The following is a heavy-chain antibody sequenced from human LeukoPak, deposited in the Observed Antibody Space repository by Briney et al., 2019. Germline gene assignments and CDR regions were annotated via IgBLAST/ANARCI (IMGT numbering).Heavy chain of an antibody. J-gene: IGHJ4*02. CDR2: ISGSGGST. Sequence: GGTLRLSCAASGFTFSSYGMSWVRQAPGKGLEWVSAISGSGGSTYYADSVKGRFTISRDNSKNTLYLQMNSLRAEDTAVYYCASSYSYGPVDYWGQGTLVTVSS. V-gene: IGHV3-23*01. CDR3: ASSYSYGPVDY. CDR1: GFTFSSYG. D-gene: IGHD5-18*01.